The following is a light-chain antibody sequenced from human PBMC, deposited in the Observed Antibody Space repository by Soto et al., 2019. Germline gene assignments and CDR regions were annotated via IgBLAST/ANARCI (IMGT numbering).Light chain of an antibody. CDR2: EVT. V-gene: IGLV2-14*01. CDR1: SGDVGGYNY. J-gene: IGLJ3*02. Sequence: QSALTQPASVSGSPGQSITISCTGASGDVGGYNYVSWYRQYPGKAPKLIIYEVTYRPSGVSNRFSGSKSGNTASLTISGLQAEDEADYYCSSYSSRSALDVLFGGGTKVTVL. CDR3: SSYSSRSALDVL.